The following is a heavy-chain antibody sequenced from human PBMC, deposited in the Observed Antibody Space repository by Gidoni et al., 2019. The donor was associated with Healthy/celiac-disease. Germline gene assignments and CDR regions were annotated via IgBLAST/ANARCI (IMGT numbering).Heavy chain of an antibody. Sequence: EVQLLGSGGGSVRRGGCLQPSRAASGPSFGSTWLSGGRQAPGKWLGWVGQAPRKWVRWVDNIKQDGSVKFYADADKCRITISRDSAKNTLKLQMHCLRAKDTAVYYSARDSFVPMATERFDYWGQGTLVTVSS. D-gene: IGHD2-8*01. CDR1: GPSFGSTW. CDR3: ARDSFVPMATERFDY. V-gene: IGHV3-7*01. J-gene: IGHJ4*02. CDR2: IKQDGSVK.